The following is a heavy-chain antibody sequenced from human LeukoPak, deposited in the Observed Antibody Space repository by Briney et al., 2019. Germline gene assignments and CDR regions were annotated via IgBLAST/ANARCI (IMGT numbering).Heavy chain of an antibody. CDR3: ARQGSSSWYQKGVNWFDP. CDR2: INPSGGST. J-gene: IGHJ5*02. V-gene: IGHV1-46*01. D-gene: IGHD6-13*01. CDR1: GYTFTSYY. Sequence: ASVKVSCKAPGYTFTSYYMHWVRQAPGQGLEWMGIINPSGGSTSYAQKFQGRVTMTRDTSISTAYMELSRLRSDDTAVYYCARQGSSSWYQKGVNWFDPWGQGTLVTVSS.